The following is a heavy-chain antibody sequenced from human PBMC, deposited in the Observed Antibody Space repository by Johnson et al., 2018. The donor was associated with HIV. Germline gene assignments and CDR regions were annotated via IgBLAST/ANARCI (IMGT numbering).Heavy chain of an antibody. CDR1: QFTFKDYY. Sequence: QVQLVESGGDLAKPAWSPRLSCAGSQFTFKDYYMNWIRQAPGKGLEWVSHISSSGTTKYYSDSVKGRFTISRDNAKKSLYLEMRDLRVDDTATYYCARESSPWGGDYAGYGLDIWGQGTRVAVSS. V-gene: IGHV3-11*04. J-gene: IGHJ3*02. D-gene: IGHD4-17*01. CDR3: ARESSPWGGDYAGYGLDI. CDR2: ISSSGTTK.